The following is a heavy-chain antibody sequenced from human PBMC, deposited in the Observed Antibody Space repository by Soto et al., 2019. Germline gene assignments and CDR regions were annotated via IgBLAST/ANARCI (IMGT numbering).Heavy chain of an antibody. V-gene: IGHV1-46*03. D-gene: IGHD6-13*01. J-gene: IGHJ5*02. CDR3: ARRRGYSSSFWFAP. CDR1: GYTFTSYY. Sequence: ASVKGSGKASGYTFTSYYMHWVRHAPGQGLERMGVINPSGGSTSYAQKFQGRVTMTRDTSTSTVYMELSSLRSADTAVYYCARRRGYSSSFWFAPSGQGTLVTVSS. CDR2: INPSGGST.